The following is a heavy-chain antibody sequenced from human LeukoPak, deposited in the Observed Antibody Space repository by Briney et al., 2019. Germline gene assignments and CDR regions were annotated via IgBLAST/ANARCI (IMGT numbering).Heavy chain of an antibody. J-gene: IGHJ4*02. CDR1: GFTFSSFW. CDR2: INSDGSIT. V-gene: IGHV3-74*01. Sequence: AGGSLRLSCAASGFTFSSFWMHWVRQAPGKGLVWVSRINSDGSITTYADSVKGRFTISRDNAKNTVYLQLSSLRAEDTAVYYCTRAVVVTASDSWGQGTLVTVSS. CDR3: TRAVVVTASDS. D-gene: IGHD2-21*02.